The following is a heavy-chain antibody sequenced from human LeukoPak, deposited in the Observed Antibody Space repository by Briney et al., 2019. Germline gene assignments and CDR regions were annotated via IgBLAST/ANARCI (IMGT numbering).Heavy chain of an antibody. CDR1: GGSISNYY. CDR2: IYSSGTA. D-gene: IGHD3-9*01. V-gene: IGHV4-59*08. CDR3: ARGNYDILTGSYYYGMDV. J-gene: IGHJ6*02. Sequence: KPSETLSLTCTVSGGSISNYYWSWVRQPPGKGLEWIAYIYSSGTARYNPSLMSRVTISVDTSKNHFSLKLTSVTAADTAVYYCARGNYDILTGSYYYGMDVWGQGTTVTVSS.